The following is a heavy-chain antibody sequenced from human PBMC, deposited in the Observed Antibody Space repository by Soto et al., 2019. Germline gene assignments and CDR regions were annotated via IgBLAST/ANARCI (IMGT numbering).Heavy chain of an antibody. V-gene: IGHV2-5*02. CDR1: GFSLTTDGVG. CDR2: IYWDDDE. D-gene: IGHD3-10*01. J-gene: IGHJ4*02. CDR3: AHSRNLITEDAQVGDFDY. Sequence: QITLKESGRTLVSPTQTLTLTCSFSGFSLTTDGVGVGWVRQPPGEALEWLALIYWDDDERYRPSLKTRLTITKDSSKNQVVLIMTNMDPVDTATYYCAHSRNLITEDAQVGDFDYWGQGTLVTVSS.